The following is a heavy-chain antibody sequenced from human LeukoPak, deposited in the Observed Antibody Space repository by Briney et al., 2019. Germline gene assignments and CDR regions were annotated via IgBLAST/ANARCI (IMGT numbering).Heavy chain of an antibody. CDR2: IWYDGSNK. CDR3: ARDGAAAAGPNNWFDP. V-gene: IGHV3-33*01. CDR1: GFTFSSYG. Sequence: PGRSLRLSCAASGFTFSSYGMHWVRQAPGEGLEWVAGIWYDGSNKNYEESVKGRFTISRDNSKNTLYLQMNSLRAEDTAVYYCARDGAAAAGPNNWFDPWGQGTLVTVSS. D-gene: IGHD6-13*01. J-gene: IGHJ5*02.